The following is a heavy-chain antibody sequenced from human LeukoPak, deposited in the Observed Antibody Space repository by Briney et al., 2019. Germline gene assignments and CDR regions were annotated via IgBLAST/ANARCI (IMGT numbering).Heavy chain of an antibody. CDR3: AKELQYYYDSSGYLSH. CDR1: GFTFSSYA. CDR2: IRYDGDNK. Sequence: GGSLRLSCAASGFTFSSYAMSWVRQAPGKGLEWVAFIRYDGDNKYYADSVRGRFTISRDNSKNTLYLQMKSLRSEDTAVYYCAKELQYYYDSSGYLSHWGQGTLVTVSS. D-gene: IGHD3-22*01. J-gene: IGHJ4*02. V-gene: IGHV3-30*02.